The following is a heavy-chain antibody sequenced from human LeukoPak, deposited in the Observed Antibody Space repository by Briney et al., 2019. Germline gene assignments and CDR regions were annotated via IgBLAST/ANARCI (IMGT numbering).Heavy chain of an antibody. CDR1: GYTFTSYG. J-gene: IGHJ4*02. CDR2: ISAYNGNT. Sequence: ASVEVSCKASGYTFTSYGISWVRQAPGQGLEWMGWISAYNGNTNYAQKLQGRVTMTTDTSTSTAYMELRSLRSDDTAVYYCARGTRPYDILTGYYSGDLDYWGQGTLVTVSS. V-gene: IGHV1-18*01. D-gene: IGHD3-9*01. CDR3: ARGTRPYDILTGYYSGDLDY.